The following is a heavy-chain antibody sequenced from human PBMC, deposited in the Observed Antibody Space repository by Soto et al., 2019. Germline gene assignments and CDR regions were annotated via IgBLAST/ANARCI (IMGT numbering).Heavy chain of an antibody. CDR3: ARDAPIVGSSLRSTGDY. D-gene: IGHD1-26*01. V-gene: IGHV1-18*01. J-gene: IGHJ4*02. CDR2: VSAYNGNT. CDR1: GYTFTSYG. Sequence: VQLVQSGAEVKKPGASVKVSCKASGYTFTSYGISWVRQAPGQGLEWMGWVSAYNGNTNYAQKLQGRVTMTTDTSTSTAYMELRSLRSDDTAVYYCARDAPIVGSSLRSTGDYWGQGTLVTVSS.